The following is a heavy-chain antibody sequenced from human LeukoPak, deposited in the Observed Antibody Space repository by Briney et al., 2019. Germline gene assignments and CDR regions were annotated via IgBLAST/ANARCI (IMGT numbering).Heavy chain of an antibody. J-gene: IGHJ5*02. CDR3: ARIDNWNHERNFWFDP. Sequence: ASVKVSCTASGYTFTGYYMHWVRQAPGQGLEWMGWINPNSGGTNYAQKFQGRVTMTRDTSISTAYMELSRLRSDDTAVYYCARIDNWNHERNFWFDPWGQGTLVTVCS. V-gene: IGHV1-2*02. D-gene: IGHD1-14*01. CDR2: INPNSGGT. CDR1: GYTFTGYY.